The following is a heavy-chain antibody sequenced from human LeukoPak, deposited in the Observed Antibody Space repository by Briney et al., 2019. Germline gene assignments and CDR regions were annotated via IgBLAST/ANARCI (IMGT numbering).Heavy chain of an antibody. J-gene: IGHJ4*02. CDR3: AKHHYDILLSHFDS. D-gene: IGHD3-9*01. CDR1: GFAFGSHP. CDR2: IADNGDAT. Sequence: GGSLRLSCAASGFAFGSHPMSWVRQAPEKGLEWVSGIADNGDATYYGDSVKGRFTISSDNSKSALYLELNSLGAEDTAVYFCAKHHYDILLSHFDSWGQGTLVAVPS. V-gene: IGHV3-23*01.